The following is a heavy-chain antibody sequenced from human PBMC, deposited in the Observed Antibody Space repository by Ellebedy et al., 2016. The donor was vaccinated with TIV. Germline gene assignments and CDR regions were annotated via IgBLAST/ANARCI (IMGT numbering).Heavy chain of an antibody. CDR1: GDSVSSSGYY. CDR2: IYYNGNT. Sequence: MPSETLSLTCTVSGDSVSSSGYYWSWIRQPPGKGLEWIGYIYYNGNTVYSPSLKRRVTISLNTSQNQFSLKLASVTAADTGVYYCARRGYVDLWGRGTLVTVSS. V-gene: IGHV4-61*08. J-gene: IGHJ2*01. CDR3: ARRGYVDL.